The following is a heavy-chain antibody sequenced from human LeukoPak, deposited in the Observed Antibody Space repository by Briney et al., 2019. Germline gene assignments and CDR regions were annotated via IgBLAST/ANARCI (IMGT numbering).Heavy chain of an antibody. Sequence: ASVKVFCKASGYTCTSYDINWVRQATGQGLEWMVWMNSNSGNTGYAQKFQGRVTMIRTTSISTAYMELSSLRSEDTAVYYCARGPGPWFDPWGQGTLVTVSS. CDR2: MNSNSGNT. V-gene: IGHV1-8*01. CDR3: ARGPGPWFDP. CDR1: GYTCTSYD. J-gene: IGHJ5*02.